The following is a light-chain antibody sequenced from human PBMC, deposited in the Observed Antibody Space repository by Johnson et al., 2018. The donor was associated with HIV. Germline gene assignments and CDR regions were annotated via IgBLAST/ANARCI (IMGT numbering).Light chain of an antibody. J-gene: IGLJ1*01. CDR3: GTWDSSLSVYV. Sequence: QSVLTQPPSVSAAPGQKVTISCSGSSSNIGNNYVSWYQQLPVTAPKLLIYDNNKRPSRIPDRFSGSKSGTSATLGITGLQTGDEADYYCGTWDSSLSVYVFGTGTKATVL. CDR1: SSNIGNNY. V-gene: IGLV1-51*01. CDR2: DNN.